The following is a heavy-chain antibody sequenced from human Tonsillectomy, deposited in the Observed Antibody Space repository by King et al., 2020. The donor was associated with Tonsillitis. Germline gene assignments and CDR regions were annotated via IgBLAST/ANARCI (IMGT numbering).Heavy chain of an antibody. J-gene: IGHJ2*01. D-gene: IGHD3-10*01. Sequence: TLKESGPVLVKPTETLTLTCTVSGFSLSNARMGVSWIRQPPGKALEWLAHIFSNAEKSYSTSLKSRLTISKDTSKSQVVLTITNMDPVDTATYYFARILWFGELFGYFYLWGRGTLVTVSS. CDR1: GFSLSNARMG. CDR3: ARILWFGELFGYFYL. V-gene: IGHV2-26*01. CDR2: IFSNAEK.